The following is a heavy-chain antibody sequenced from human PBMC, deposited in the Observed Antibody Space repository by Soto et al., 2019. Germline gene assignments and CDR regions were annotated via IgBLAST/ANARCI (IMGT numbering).Heavy chain of an antibody. V-gene: IGHV4-34*01. D-gene: IGHD3-10*01. Sequence: SETLSLTCAVEGGSFNDDYWSWIRQPPGKGLEWIGSIYHSGSTYYNPSLKSRVTISVDTSKNQFSLKLSSVTAADTAVFYCAKHLVRGNQYDYWGQGTLVTVSS. CDR3: AKHLVRGNQYDY. CDR1: GGSFNDDY. J-gene: IGHJ4*02. CDR2: IYHSGST.